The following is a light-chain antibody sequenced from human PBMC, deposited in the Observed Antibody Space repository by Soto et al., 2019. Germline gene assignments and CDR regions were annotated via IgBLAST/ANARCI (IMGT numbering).Light chain of an antibody. J-gene: IGKJ1*01. CDR1: QSVNSR. CDR2: GSS. CDR3: QQYGCSRT. V-gene: IGKV3-20*01. Sequence: EIVLTQSPGTLSLSPGERATFSCRASQSVNSRLAWYQKQPGPATRLIIYGSSSRTTDLPDSFSGSGSGTDITLTISTQAPEDLVIYYCQQYGCSRTFGQGTKVDIK.